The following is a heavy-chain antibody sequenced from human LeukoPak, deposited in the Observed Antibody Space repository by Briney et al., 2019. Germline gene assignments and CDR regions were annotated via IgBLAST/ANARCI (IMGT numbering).Heavy chain of an antibody. CDR1: GFTFSSYW. CDR2: IASDGSST. CDR3: ARDCRTGAPCADY. D-gene: IGHD3/OR15-3a*01. J-gene: IGHJ4*02. V-gene: IGHV3-74*01. Sequence: GGSLRLSCAASGFTFSSYWMNWVRQAPGKGLVWVSRIASDGSSTTYADSVKGRFSISRDNAQSSLYLHMNSLRTEDTAVYYCARDCRTGAPCADYWGQGTLVTVSS.